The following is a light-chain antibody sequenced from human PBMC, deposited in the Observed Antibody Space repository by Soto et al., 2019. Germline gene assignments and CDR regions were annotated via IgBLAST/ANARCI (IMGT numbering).Light chain of an antibody. V-gene: IGKV1-5*01. CDR3: QQYKRYPWR. J-gene: IGKJ4*02. Sequence: DIQMTQSPSTLSASVGDRVTITCRASQSISSWLAWYQQKPGKAPKLLIYEASSLESGVASRFSGSGSGTEVTLTISSLQPDDFATYYGQQYKRYPWRFGGGTKLDI. CDR1: QSISSW. CDR2: EAS.